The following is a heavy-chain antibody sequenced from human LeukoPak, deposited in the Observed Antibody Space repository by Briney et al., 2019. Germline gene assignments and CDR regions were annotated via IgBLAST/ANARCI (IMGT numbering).Heavy chain of an antibody. Sequence: GGSLRLSCKASGLPFSASGMHWVRQAPGKGLGWVAMIWSDGSKTYYADSVEGRFTISRDNSKNTVDLQMNRLGVDDTAVYYCARDKGERSLDHWGQGTLVTVSS. CDR1: GLPFSASG. V-gene: IGHV3-33*01. CDR3: ARDKGERSLDH. J-gene: IGHJ4*02. CDR2: IWSDGSKT. D-gene: IGHD1-1*01.